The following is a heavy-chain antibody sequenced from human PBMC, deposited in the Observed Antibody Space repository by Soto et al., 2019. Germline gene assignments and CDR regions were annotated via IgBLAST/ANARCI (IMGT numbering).Heavy chain of an antibody. CDR3: AKWGVPAASAYYYYYYGMDV. CDR2: INPNSGGT. J-gene: IGHJ6*02. CDR1: GYTFTGYY. D-gene: IGHD2-2*01. V-gene: IGHV1-2*02. Sequence: ASVKVSCKASGYTFTGYYVHWVRQAPGQGLEWMGWINPNSGGTNYAQKFQGRVTMTRDTSISTAYMELSRLRSDDTAVYYCAKWGVPAASAYYYYYYGMDVWGQGTTVTVSS.